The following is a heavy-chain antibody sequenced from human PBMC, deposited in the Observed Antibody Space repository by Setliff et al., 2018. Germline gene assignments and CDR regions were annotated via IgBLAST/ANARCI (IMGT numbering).Heavy chain of an antibody. CDR1: GFTFSTYA. J-gene: IGHJ3*02. CDR3: AKDRKNYYDTSGYPDAFDI. CDR2: ITGNGNSL. D-gene: IGHD3-22*01. V-gene: IGHV3-23*01. Sequence: GESLKISCAASGFTFSTYALSWVRQAPGKGPEWVSTITGNGNSLYYADSVKGRFIVSRDNSKNTMYLQLRSLRVDDTAIYYCAKDRKNYYDTSGYPDAFDIWGQGTTVTVSS.